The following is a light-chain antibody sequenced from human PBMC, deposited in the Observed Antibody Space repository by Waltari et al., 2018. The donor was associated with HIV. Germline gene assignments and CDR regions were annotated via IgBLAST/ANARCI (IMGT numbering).Light chain of an antibody. J-gene: IGLJ2*01. Sequence: SYEVTQRPSVSVDLGQTAKSICGGNYIGAKSVHWYQQKTGQAPLLVIYENAGRPSGVPDRFSGSTSGVTATLTINRVQSGDEAHYYCQVWYSGHVIFGGGTKLTVL. V-gene: IGLV3-9*01. CDR1: YIGAKS. CDR2: ENA. CDR3: QVWYSGHVI.